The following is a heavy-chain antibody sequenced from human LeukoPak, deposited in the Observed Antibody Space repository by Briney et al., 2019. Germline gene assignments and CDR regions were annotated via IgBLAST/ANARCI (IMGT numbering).Heavy chain of an antibody. V-gene: IGHV3-30*02. D-gene: IGHD4-17*01. CDR1: GFTFSSYG. CDR3: AKLPSTVTTKGVDY. Sequence: QPGGSLRLSCAASGFTFSSYGMHWVRQAPGKGLDWVAFIRYDGSNKYYADSVKGRFTISRDNSKNTLYLQMNSLRAEDTAVYYCAKLPSTVTTKGVDYWGQGTLVTVSS. CDR2: IRYDGSNK. J-gene: IGHJ4*02.